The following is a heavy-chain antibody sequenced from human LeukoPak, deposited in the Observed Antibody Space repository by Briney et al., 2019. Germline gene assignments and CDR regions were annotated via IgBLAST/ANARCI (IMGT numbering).Heavy chain of an antibody. Sequence: ASVKVSCKASGGTFSSYAISWVRQAPGQGLEWMGGIIPIFGTANYAQKFQGRVTITTDESTSIAYMELSSLRSEDTAVYYCARDSSQRDWFDPWGQGTLVTVSS. J-gene: IGHJ5*02. CDR3: ARDSSQRDWFDP. CDR1: GGTFSSYA. V-gene: IGHV1-69*05. CDR2: IIPIFGTA.